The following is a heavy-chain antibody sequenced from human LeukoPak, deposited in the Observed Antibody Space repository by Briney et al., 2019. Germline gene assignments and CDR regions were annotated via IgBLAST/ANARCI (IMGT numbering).Heavy chain of an antibody. D-gene: IGHD3-10*01. J-gene: IGHJ4*02. CDR3: ATGVLLWFGETDY. CDR2: FDPEDGET. V-gene: IGHV1-24*01. Sequence: ASVKVSCKGSGYTLTELSMHWVRRAPGKGLEWMGGFDPEDGETIYAQKFQGRVTMTEDTSTDTAYMELSSLRSEDTAVYYCATGVLLWFGETDYWGQGTLVTVSS. CDR1: GYTLTELS.